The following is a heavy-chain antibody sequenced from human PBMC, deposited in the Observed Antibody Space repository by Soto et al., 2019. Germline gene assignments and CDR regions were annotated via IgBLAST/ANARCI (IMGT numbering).Heavy chain of an antibody. Sequence: SETLSLTCTVSGGSISSYYWSWIRQPPGKGLEWIGEINHSGSTNYNPSLKSRVTISVDTSKNQFSLKLNSVTAADTAVYYCARGHPKFGYWGQGTLVTVSS. V-gene: IGHV4-34*01. CDR3: ARGHPKFGY. CDR2: INHSGST. J-gene: IGHJ4*02. CDR1: GGSISSYY.